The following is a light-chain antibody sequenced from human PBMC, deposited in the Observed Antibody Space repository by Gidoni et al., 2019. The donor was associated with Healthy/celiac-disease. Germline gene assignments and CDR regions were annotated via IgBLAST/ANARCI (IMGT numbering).Light chain of an antibody. CDR3: QAWDSSTVV. CDR1: KLGDKY. CDR2: QDS. Sequence: SYELTPPLSVSVSPAQTASITCSGDKLGDKYACWYQQQPGQSPVLVIDQDSKRPSVIPELFSGSNSGNTATLTISATQAMDEDDYYCQAWDSSTVVFGGGTKLTVL. V-gene: IGLV3-1*01. J-gene: IGLJ2*01.